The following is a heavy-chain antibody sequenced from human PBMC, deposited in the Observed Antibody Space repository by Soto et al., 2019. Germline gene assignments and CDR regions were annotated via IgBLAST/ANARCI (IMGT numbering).Heavy chain of an antibody. J-gene: IGHJ4*02. D-gene: IGHD3-22*01. CDR1: GFTFSGYG. Sequence: QVQLVESGGGVVQPGRSQRLSCAASGFTFSGYGMHWVRQAPGKGLEWVAVISFDGSNKYYADSAKGRFTISSDNSKTMLYLQMSSLRAEDTAVYYCAKVRRSASSGYYFDYWGQGTMVTVSS. CDR3: AKVRRSASSGYYFDY. V-gene: IGHV3-30*18. CDR2: ISFDGSNK.